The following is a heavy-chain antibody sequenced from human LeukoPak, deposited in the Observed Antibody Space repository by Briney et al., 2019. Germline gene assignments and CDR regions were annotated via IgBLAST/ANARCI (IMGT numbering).Heavy chain of an antibody. CDR3: ARGSYYYESSGYSLY. J-gene: IGHJ4*02. CDR2: IIPRSGTV. CDR1: GGTFSSYA. V-gene: IGHV1-69*13. D-gene: IGHD3-22*01. Sequence: ASVKVSCKASGGTFSSYAISWVRQAPGHGLEWMGEIIPRSGTVNYAQKFQGRVTITADESRTIAYMELSSLGSDDTAVYYCARGSYYYESSGYSLYWGQGSLVTVSS.